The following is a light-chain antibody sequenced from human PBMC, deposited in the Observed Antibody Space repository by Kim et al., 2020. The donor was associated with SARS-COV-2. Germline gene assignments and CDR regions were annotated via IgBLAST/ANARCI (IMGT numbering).Light chain of an antibody. V-gene: IGLV3-1*01. Sequence: SYELTQPPSVSVSPGQTASITCSGYKLGDKYVSWYQQKPGQSPVVVIYQGNQRPSGIPERFSGSNSGNTATLTINGTQAMDDSDYYCQAWDSSTHNYVFGAGTKVSVL. J-gene: IGLJ1*01. CDR2: QGN. CDR1: KLGDKY. CDR3: QAWDSSTHNYV.